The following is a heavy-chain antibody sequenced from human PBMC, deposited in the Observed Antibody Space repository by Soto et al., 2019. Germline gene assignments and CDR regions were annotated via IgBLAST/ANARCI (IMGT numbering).Heavy chain of an antibody. Sequence: QVHLVQSGAEVKKPGSSVKVSCQASGGPFSNYALSWVRQAPGHGLEWMGGIIPIPGTTDYAQKFPARVTITADESTNTAYMELSSLRADDTAVYYCARLPSVLPVVDMWGQGTLVTVSS. CDR3: ARLPSVLPVVDM. CDR2: IIPIPGTT. CDR1: GGPFSNYA. J-gene: IGHJ3*02. V-gene: IGHV1-69*01.